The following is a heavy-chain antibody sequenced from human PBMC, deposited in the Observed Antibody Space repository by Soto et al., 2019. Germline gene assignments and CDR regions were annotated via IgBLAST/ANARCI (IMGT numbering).Heavy chain of an antibody. CDR1: GGSVSSGSYY. CDR2: IYYSGST. V-gene: IGHV4-61*01. J-gene: IGHJ4*02. Sequence: QVQLQESGPGLVKPSETLSLTCTVSGGSVSSGSYYWGWIRQPPGKGLEWIGYIYYSGSTNYNPSLKSRVTISVDTSKNQFSLKLSSVTAADTAVYYCARGADYDYWGQGTLVTVSS. CDR3: ARGADYDY.